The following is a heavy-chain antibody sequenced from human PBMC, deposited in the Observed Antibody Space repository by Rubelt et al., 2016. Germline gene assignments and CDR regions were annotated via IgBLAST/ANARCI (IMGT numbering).Heavy chain of an antibody. Sequence: SYSMNWVRQAPGKGLEWVSYISSSSSTIYYADSVKGRFTISRDNAKNSLYLQMNSLRAEDTAVYYCARSRGLYIAAAGPLDYWGQGTLVTVSS. CDR1: SYS. CDR2: ISSSSSTI. D-gene: IGHD6-13*01. V-gene: IGHV3-48*01. J-gene: IGHJ4*02. CDR3: ARSRGLYIAAAGPLDY.